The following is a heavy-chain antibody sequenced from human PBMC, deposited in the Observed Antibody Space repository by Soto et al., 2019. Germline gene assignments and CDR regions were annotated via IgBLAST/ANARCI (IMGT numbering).Heavy chain of an antibody. J-gene: IGHJ6*02. CDR2: INHSGST. V-gene: IGHV4-34*01. D-gene: IGHD1-26*01. Sequence: PSETLSLTCAVYGGSFSGYYWSWIRQPPGKGLEWIGEINHSGSTNYNPSLKSRVTISVDTSKNQFSLKLSSVTAADTAVYYCARGRLGGYYYYYYGMDVWGQGTTVTVS. CDR3: ARGRLGGYYYYYYGMDV. CDR1: GGSFSGYY.